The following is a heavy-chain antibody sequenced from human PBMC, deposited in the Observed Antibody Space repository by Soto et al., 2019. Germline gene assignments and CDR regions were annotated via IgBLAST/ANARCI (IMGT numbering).Heavy chain of an antibody. D-gene: IGHD2-15*01. V-gene: IGHV4-4*02. CDR2: IYHSGAT. J-gene: IGHJ4*02. CDR1: GYSIRSSKW. Sequence: SETLSLTCSVSGYSIRSSKWWSWVRQSPGRGLEWIGDIYHSGATNYNPSLKSRLTMSVDKSKNEFSMRLRSVTAADTAVYYCAREWGDCCDGSCYLPFFDYWGLGSLVTVSS. CDR3: AREWGDCCDGSCYLPFFDY.